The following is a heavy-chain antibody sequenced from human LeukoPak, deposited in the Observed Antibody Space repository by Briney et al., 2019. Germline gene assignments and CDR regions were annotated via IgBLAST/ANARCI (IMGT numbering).Heavy chain of an antibody. J-gene: IGHJ4*02. CDR2: FYYGGST. CDR1: GDSISGSSYY. V-gene: IGHV4-39*07. CDR3: ASADGYKIDY. D-gene: IGHD5-24*01. Sequence: PSETLSLTCTVSGDSISGSSYYWGWIRQPPGKGLEWIGNFYYGGSTYYNPSLKSRVSISVDPSNNQFSLKVSSVTAADTAVYYCASADGYKIDYWGQGTLVTVSS.